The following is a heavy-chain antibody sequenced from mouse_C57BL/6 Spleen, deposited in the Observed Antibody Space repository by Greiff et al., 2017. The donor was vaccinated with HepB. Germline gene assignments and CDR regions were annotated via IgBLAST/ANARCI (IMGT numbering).Heavy chain of an antibody. CDR2: FHPYNDDT. Sequence: QVHVKQSGAELVKPGASVKMSCKASGYTFTTYPIEWMKQNHGKSLEWIGNFHPYNDDTKYNEKFKGKATLTVEKSSSTVYLELSRLTSDDSAVYYCAVLYYDYDGGFAYWGQGTLVTVSA. D-gene: IGHD2-4*01. J-gene: IGHJ3*01. V-gene: IGHV1-47*01. CDR3: AVLYYDYDGGFAY. CDR1: GYTFTTYP.